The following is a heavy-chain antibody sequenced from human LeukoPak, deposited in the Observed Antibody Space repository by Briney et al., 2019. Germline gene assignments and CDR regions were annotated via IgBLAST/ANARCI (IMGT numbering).Heavy chain of an antibody. D-gene: IGHD3-10*01. CDR1: GFTFSGSA. Sequence: SGGSLRLSCAASGFTFSGSAMHWVRQASGKGLEWVGRIRSKANSYATAYAASVKGRFTISRDDSKNTAYLQMNSLKTEDTAVYYCTRHKSYGSGSYLYSWGQGTLVTVSS. V-gene: IGHV3-73*01. CDR2: IRSKANSYAT. J-gene: IGHJ4*02. CDR3: TRHKSYGSGSYLYS.